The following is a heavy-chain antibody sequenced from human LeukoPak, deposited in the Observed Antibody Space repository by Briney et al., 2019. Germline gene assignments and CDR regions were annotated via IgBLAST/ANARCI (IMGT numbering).Heavy chain of an antibody. CDR2: ISSSSSYI. J-gene: IGHJ4*02. CDR3: ARDGEFGAVGFDY. CDR1: GFTFSSYS. Sequence: GGSLMLPCAASGFTFSSYSMNWVRQAPGKGLEWVSSISSSSSYIYYADSVKGRFTISRDNAKNSLYLQMNSLRAEDTAVYYCARDGEFGAVGFDYWGQGTLVTVSS. V-gene: IGHV3-21*01. D-gene: IGHD1-26*01.